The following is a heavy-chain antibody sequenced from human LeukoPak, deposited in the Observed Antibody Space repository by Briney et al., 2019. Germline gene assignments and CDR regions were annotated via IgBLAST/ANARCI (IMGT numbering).Heavy chain of an antibody. CDR2: ISSSGSTI. Sequence: QTGGSLRLSCAASGFTFGSYEMNWVRQAPGKGLEWVSYISSSGSTIYYADSVKGRFTISRDNAKNSLYLQMNSLRAEDTAVYYCARARSTWIQLWLDYWGQGTLVTVSS. D-gene: IGHD5-18*01. V-gene: IGHV3-48*03. CDR1: GFTFGSYE. J-gene: IGHJ4*02. CDR3: ARARSTWIQLWLDY.